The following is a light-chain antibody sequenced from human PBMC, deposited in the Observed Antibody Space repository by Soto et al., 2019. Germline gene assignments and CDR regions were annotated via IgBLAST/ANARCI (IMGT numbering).Light chain of an antibody. CDR3: HTYNTYSLHT. CDR1: QGIRND. V-gene: IGKV1-17*01. J-gene: IGKJ2*01. CDR2: DAS. Sequence: DIQMTQSPSSLSASVGDRVTITCRPSQGIRNDLGWYQQKPGKAHKLLIYDASSLESGVPSRFSGSGSGTGFSLTISSLQPDDCATYYCHTYNTYSLHTFGQGTKVDIK.